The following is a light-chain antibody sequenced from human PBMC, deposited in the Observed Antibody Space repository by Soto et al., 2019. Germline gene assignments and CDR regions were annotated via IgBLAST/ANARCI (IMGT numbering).Light chain of an antibody. J-gene: IGKJ1*01. Sequence: EIVLTQSPGTLSLSPGERATLSCRASQSVSNNYLAWYQQKPGQAPRLLIYGASSRASGIPDRFSGSGSGMDFTLTISSLEPEDFAVYYCHQSGESPWTFGQGTKV. CDR3: HQSGESPWT. V-gene: IGKV3-20*01. CDR2: GAS. CDR1: QSVSNNY.